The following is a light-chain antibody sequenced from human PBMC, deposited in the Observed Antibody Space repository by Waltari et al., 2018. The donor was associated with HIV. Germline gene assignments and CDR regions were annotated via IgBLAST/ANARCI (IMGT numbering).Light chain of an antibody. Sequence: EVVMTQSPATLSVSPGERAALACRASPSVSSNLAWYQQKPGQAPRLLIYAASTRATGVPVRISGSGSGTEFTLTISSLQSEDFAVYYCQQYNDWPRTFGQGTKVEIK. CDR3: QQYNDWPRT. CDR2: AAS. V-gene: IGKV3-15*01. J-gene: IGKJ1*01. CDR1: PSVSSN.